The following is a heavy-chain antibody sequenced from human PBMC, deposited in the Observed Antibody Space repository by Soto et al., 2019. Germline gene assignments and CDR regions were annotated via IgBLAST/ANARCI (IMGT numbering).Heavy chain of an antibody. J-gene: IGHJ6*02. CDR1: GGSFSGYY. CDR3: ARAFSSGWYYYYGMDV. CDR2: INHSGST. V-gene: IGHV4-34*01. Sequence: PSETLSLTCAVYGGSFSGYYWSWIRQPPGKGLEWIGEINHSGSTNYNPSLKSRVTISVDTSKNQFSLKLNSVTAADTAVYYCARAFSSGWYYYYGMDVWGQGTTVTVSS. D-gene: IGHD6-19*01.